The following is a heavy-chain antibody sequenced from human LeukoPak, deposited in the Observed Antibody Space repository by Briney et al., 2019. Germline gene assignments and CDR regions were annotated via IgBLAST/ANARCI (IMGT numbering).Heavy chain of an antibody. Sequence: PSETLSLACTFSGGSISSYSWSWIRQPPGRGLGWIGYFYTMGITTNNASPKSRLNISVNAPKNQFPLMLRAVTAANTAVYYCAGRGADMAKNPGYDYNYKDVWGKGTTVTVSS. CDR2: FYTMGIT. D-gene: IGHD5-24*01. CDR3: AGRGADMAKNPGYDYNYKDV. V-gene: IGHV4-4*09. J-gene: IGHJ6*03. CDR1: GGSISSYS.